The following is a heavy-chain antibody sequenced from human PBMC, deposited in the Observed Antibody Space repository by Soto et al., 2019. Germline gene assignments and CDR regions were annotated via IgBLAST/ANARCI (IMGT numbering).Heavy chain of an antibody. D-gene: IGHD1-1*01. CDR3: ARDNNWSLDY. CDR2: IKTDGSFT. J-gene: IGHJ4*02. Sequence: GGSLRLSCEASGFRFNSYSMNWVRQAPGKGLVWVSHIKTDGSFTRDADSVKGRSTISRDNARNTLYLQMNSLRAEDTAVYYCARDNNWSLDYWGQGTLVTVSS. V-gene: IGHV3-74*01. CDR1: GFRFNSYS.